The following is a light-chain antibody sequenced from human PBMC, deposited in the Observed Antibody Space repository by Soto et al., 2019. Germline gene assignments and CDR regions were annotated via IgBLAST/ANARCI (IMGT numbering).Light chain of an antibody. CDR1: QSVSSY. CDR2: DAS. CDR3: QQYNSWSPIT. J-gene: IGKJ5*01. Sequence: EIVLTQSASTLSLSPGERATLSCRASQSVSSYLAWYQQKPGQAPRLLIYDASNRATGIPARFSGSGSGTEFTLTISSLQSEDFAVYYCQQYNSWSPITFGQGTRLEIK. V-gene: IGKV3-11*01.